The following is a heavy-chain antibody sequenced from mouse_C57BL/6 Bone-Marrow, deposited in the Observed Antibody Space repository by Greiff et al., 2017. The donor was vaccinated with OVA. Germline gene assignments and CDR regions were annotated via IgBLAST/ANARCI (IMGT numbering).Heavy chain of an antibody. V-gene: IGHV1-52*01. D-gene: IGHD3-2*02. CDR2: IDPSDSET. CDR1: GYTFTSYW. CDR3: ARRRLRDYFDY. Sequence: QVQLQRPGAELVRPGSSVKLSCKASGYTFTSYWMHWVKQRPIQGLEWIGNIDPSDSETHYNQKFKGKATLTVDTSSSTAYMQLSSLTSEDSAVYFCARRRLRDYFDYWGQGTTLTVSS. J-gene: IGHJ2*01.